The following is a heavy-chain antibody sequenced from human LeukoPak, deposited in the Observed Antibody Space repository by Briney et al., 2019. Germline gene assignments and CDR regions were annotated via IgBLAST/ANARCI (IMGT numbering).Heavy chain of an antibody. J-gene: IGHJ4*02. CDR1: GGSFSGYY. V-gene: IGHV4-34*01. CDR2: INHSGST. CDR3: ARGYGRGYSYGRYFDY. Sequence: SETLSLTCAVYGGSFSGYYWSWIRQPPGKGLEWIGEINHSGSTNYNPSLKSRVTISVDTSKNQSSLKLSSVTAADTAVYYCARGYGRGYSYGRYFDYWGQGTLVTVSS. D-gene: IGHD5-18*01.